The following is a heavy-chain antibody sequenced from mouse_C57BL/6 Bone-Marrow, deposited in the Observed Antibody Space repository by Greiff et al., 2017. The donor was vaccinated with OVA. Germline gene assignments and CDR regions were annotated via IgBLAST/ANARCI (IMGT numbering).Heavy chain of an antibody. V-gene: IGHV5-4*03. CDR3: ARYGSSSWFAY. CDR2: ISDGGSYT. Sequence: EVKLVESGGGLVKPGGSLKLSCAASGFTFSSYAMSWVRQTPEKRLEWVATISDGGSYTYYPDNVKGRFTISRDNANNNLYLQMSHLKSEDTAMYYCARYGSSSWFAYWGQGTLVTVSA. D-gene: IGHD1-1*01. CDR1: GFTFSSYA. J-gene: IGHJ3*01.